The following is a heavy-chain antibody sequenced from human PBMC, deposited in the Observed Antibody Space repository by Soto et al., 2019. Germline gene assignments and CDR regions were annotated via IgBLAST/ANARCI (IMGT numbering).Heavy chain of an antibody. CDR2: IIPILGIA. CDR3: AQLVREYNCFDP. J-gene: IGHJ5*02. Sequence: GASVKVSCKASGGTFSSYTISWVRQAPGQGLEWMGRIIPILGIANYAQKFQGRVTITADKSTSTAYMELSSLRSEDTAVYYCAQLVREYNCFDPWGQGTPVTVSS. V-gene: IGHV1-69*02. CDR1: GGTFSSYT. D-gene: IGHD6-13*01.